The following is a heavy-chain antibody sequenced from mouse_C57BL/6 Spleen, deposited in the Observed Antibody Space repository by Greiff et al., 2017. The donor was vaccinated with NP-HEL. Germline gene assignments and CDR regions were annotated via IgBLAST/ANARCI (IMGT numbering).Heavy chain of an antibody. CDR3: ARWFAY. CDR1: GYSITSGYY. CDR2: ISYDGSN. J-gene: IGHJ3*01. V-gene: IGHV3-6*01. Sequence: EVQLQESGPGLVKPSQSLSLTCSVTGYSITSGYYWNWIRQFPGNKLEWVGYISYDGSNNYNPSLKNRISITRDTSKNQFFLKLNSVTTEDTATYYCARWFAYWGQGTLVTVSA.